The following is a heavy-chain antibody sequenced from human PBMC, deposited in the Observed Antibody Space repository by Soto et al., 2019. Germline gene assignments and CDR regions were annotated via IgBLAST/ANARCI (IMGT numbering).Heavy chain of an antibody. V-gene: IGHV3-33*05. CDR3: ARWGRTGGLDG. J-gene: IGHJ4*02. Sequence: QVQLVESGGGVVQPGTSLRLSCVGSGFTFRSYVIHWVRQAPGKGLEWVALTSYDGSNNFYGDSVKGRFTISRDNSRNRVELKMNSLSIEATSLYYCARWGRTGGLDGWGQGTLVSVSS. D-gene: IGHD3-16*01. CDR2: TSYDGSNN. CDR1: GFTFRSYV.